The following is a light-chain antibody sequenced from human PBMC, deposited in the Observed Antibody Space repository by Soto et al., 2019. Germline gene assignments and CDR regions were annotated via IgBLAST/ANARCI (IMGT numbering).Light chain of an antibody. J-gene: IGKJ1*01. CDR3: QQYNNWPST. Sequence: EIVLTQSPDTLSLSPGERATLSCMASQSVTTYLAWYQQKPGQAPRLLIYDASNRATGIPARFSGSGSGTEFTLTISNLQSEDFVVYYCQQYNNWPSTFGQGTKVDIK. CDR2: DAS. CDR1: QSVTTY. V-gene: IGKV3D-15*01.